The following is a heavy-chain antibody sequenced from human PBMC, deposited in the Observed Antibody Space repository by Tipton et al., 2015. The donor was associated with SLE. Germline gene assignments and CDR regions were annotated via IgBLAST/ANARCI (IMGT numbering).Heavy chain of an antibody. CDR3: ARGYCSDGVCYGFGFFDY. Sequence: LRLSCAASGFTFSSYAMTWVRQAPGKGLEWIGEVHHSGTTNYNPSLKSRVTISADTSKNLFSLELRSVTAADTAVYFCARGYCSDGVCYGFGFFDYWGQGNLVTVSS. CDR2: VHHSGTT. CDR1: GFTFSSYA. D-gene: IGHD2-8*01. J-gene: IGHJ4*02. V-gene: IGHV4-34*01.